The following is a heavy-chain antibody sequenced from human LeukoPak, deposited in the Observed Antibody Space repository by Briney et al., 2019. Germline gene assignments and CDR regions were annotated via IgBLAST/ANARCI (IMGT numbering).Heavy chain of an antibody. CDR2: IVVGSGNT. V-gene: IGHV1-58*01. Sequence: SVKVSCKASGFTFTSSAVQWVRQARGQRLEWIGWIVVGSGNTNYAQKFQERVTITRDMSTSTAYMELSSLRSEDTAVYYCAAYPGIYSGYDYRGDGYWGQGTLVTVSS. D-gene: IGHD5-12*01. J-gene: IGHJ4*02. CDR3: AAYPGIYSGYDYRGDGY. CDR1: GFTFTSSA.